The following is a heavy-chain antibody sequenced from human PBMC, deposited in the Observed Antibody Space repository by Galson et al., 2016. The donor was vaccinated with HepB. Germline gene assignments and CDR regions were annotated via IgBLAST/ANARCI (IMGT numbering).Heavy chain of an antibody. D-gene: IGHD6-13*01. J-gene: IGHJ4*02. Sequence: SLRLSCAASGFIVSSHYMNWVRQAPGRGLEWVSIIYSGGATYYADYVKGRFTISRDNPTNTLHLQMNRLRAEDTAVYYCAGDPGRIAAAGHLDSWGQGTLGTVSS. CDR2: IYSGGAT. CDR3: AGDPGRIAAAGHLDS. CDR1: GFIVSSHY. V-gene: IGHV3-53*01.